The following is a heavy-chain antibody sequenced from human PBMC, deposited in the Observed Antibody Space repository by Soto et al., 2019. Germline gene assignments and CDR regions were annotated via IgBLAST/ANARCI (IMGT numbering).Heavy chain of an antibody. Sequence: PGGSLRLSCVGSGFTFSSYSMSWVRQAPGKGLEWVSAISPAGDKTYYADSVKGQFSISRDNSRNTLFLQMNSLRAEHTSVYYCARVDPGYCSSTCCRDFEYWGLGTLVDVSS. J-gene: IGHJ4*02. CDR2: ISPAGDKT. CDR3: ARVDPGYCSSTCCRDFEY. CDR1: GFTFSSYS. D-gene: IGHD2-2*01. V-gene: IGHV3-23*01.